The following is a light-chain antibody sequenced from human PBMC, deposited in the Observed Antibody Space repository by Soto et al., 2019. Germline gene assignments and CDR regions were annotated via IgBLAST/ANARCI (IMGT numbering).Light chain of an antibody. Sequence: ELVLTQSPGTLSVSPRERETHSCRDSQSISSTYLAWYQQKTGQAPRLLIYGASNRATGIPDRFSGSGSGTDFTLTLSRLEPEDFAVYYCQQYQSSLKTFGQGTKV. CDR1: QSISSTY. CDR3: QQYQSSLKT. J-gene: IGKJ1*01. V-gene: IGKV3-20*01. CDR2: GAS.